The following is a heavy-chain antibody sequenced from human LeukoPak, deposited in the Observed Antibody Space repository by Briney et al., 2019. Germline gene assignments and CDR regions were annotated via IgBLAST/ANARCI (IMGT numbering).Heavy chain of an antibody. D-gene: IGHD6-19*01. V-gene: IGHV4-39*01. J-gene: IGHJ5*02. CDR2: IYYSGST. CDR3: ARAYSSGWYVPERYNWFDP. Sequence: PSETLSLTCTVSGGSISTSSYYWGWIRQPPGKGLEWIGSIYYSGSTYYSPSLKSRVTISVDTSKNQFSLKLSSVTAADTAVYYCARAYSSGWYVPERYNWFDPWGQGTLVTVAS. CDR1: GGSISTSSYY.